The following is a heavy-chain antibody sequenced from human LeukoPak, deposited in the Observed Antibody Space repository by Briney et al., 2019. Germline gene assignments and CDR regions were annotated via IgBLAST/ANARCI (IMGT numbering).Heavy chain of an antibody. CDR2: ISGSGAGT. V-gene: IGHV3-23*01. CDR3: VTSSSYY. J-gene: IGHJ4*02. Sequence: GGSLRLSCSASGFTFSSDAMSWVRQAPGKGLEWVSAISGSGAGTHYADSVKGRYTISRDTSKNTLYLQMNSLRADDTAVYYCVTSSSYYWGQGTLVTVSS. D-gene: IGHD6-6*01. CDR1: GFTFSSDA.